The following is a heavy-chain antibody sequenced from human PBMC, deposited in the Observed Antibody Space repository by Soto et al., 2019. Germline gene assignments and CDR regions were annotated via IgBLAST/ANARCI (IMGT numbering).Heavy chain of an antibody. CDR1: GFTFSDYY. CDR2: ISSRCSTI. V-gene: IGHV3-11*01. D-gene: IGHD6-19*01. CDR3: ARENEQWVAADN. Sequence: VQLVESGGGLVKPGGSLRLSCAASGFTFSDYYMSWIRQAPGKGMEWVSYISSRCSTIYYADSVKGRFTISRDNAKNSLYLQMNSLRAEDTAVYYCARENEQWVAADNWGQGTLVTVSS. J-gene: IGHJ4*02.